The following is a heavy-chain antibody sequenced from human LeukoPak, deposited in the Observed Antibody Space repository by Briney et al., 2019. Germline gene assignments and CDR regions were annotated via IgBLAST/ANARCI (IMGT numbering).Heavy chain of an antibody. J-gene: IGHJ4*02. D-gene: IGHD6-19*01. Sequence: PPETLSLTCTVSGGSISSYYWSWVRQPPGKGLEWIGYIYNSGSTNYNPSPKSRVTISVDTTKNQFSLKLSSVTAADTAVYYCARGSGWYYYWGQGTLVTVSS. CDR2: IYNSGST. CDR1: GGSISSYY. V-gene: IGHV4-59*01. CDR3: ARGSGWYYY.